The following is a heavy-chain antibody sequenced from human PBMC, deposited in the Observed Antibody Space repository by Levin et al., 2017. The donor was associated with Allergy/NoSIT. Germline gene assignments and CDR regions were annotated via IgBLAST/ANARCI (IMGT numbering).Heavy chain of an antibody. CDR2: IYYSGST. Sequence: SETLSLTCTVSGGSISSYYWSWIRQPPGKGLEWIGYIYYSGSTNYNPSLKSRVTISVDTSKNQFSLKLSSVTAADTAVYYCARLPNYYGSGSPIALPDYWGQGTLVTVSS. J-gene: IGHJ4*02. CDR3: ARLPNYYGSGSPIALPDY. V-gene: IGHV4-59*08. D-gene: IGHD3-10*01. CDR1: GGSISSYY.